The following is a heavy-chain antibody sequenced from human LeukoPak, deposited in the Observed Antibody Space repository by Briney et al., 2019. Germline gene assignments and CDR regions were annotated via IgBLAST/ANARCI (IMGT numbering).Heavy chain of an antibody. CDR3: ARDVDVGYCGGDCYDEPGALDY. V-gene: IGHV3-21*01. Sequence: PGGSLRLSCAASGFTFSSYSMTWVRQAPGKGLEWVSSISSSSSYIYHADSVKGRFTISRDNAKNSLYLQMNSLRAEDTAVYYCARDVDVGYCGGDCYDEPGALDYWGQGTLVTVSS. D-gene: IGHD2-21*02. CDR2: ISSSSSYI. J-gene: IGHJ4*02. CDR1: GFTFSSYS.